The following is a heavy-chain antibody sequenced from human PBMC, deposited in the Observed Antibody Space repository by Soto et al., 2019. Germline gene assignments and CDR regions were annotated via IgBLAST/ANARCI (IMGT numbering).Heavy chain of an antibody. J-gene: IGHJ4*02. CDR1: GFPFNSYA. D-gene: IGHD3-10*01. CDR2: ISGSGGNT. Sequence: VRLLESGGGSVQPGGSLRLSCSASGFPFNSYAMSWVRQAPGKGLEWVSGISGSGGNTYYADSVKGRYTISRDNYKNTLFLRMNSLRAEDTAVYYCVKREARGSGSPYWGQGTLVTVSS. V-gene: IGHV3-23*01. CDR3: VKREARGSGSPY.